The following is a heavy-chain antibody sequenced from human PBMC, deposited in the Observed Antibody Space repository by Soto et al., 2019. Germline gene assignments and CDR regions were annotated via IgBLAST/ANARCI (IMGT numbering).Heavy chain of an antibody. J-gene: IGHJ5*02. CDR3: ATQRGHSYGYWFDP. CDR2: ISYTGST. D-gene: IGHD5-18*01. CDR1: GGSIIRYY. Sequence: ETLSLTCTVPGGSIIRYYWNWMRQAAGRGLEWIGYISYTGSTHYTPSLKSRVTISLDTSKNQFSLKVNSMTAADTALYYCATQRGHSYGYWFDPWGPGTLVPVSS. V-gene: IGHV4-59*01.